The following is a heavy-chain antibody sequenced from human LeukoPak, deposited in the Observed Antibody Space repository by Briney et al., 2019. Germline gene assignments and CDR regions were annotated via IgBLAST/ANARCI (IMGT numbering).Heavy chain of an antibody. CDR2: ISYDGSNK. J-gene: IGHJ4*02. V-gene: IGHV3-30*18. D-gene: IGHD3-16*01. CDR1: GFTFSSYG. CDR3: AKAKGDSFDY. Sequence: GGSLRLSCAASGFTFSSYGMHWVRQAPGKGLEWVAVISYDGSNKYYADSVKGRFTISRDNSKNTLYLQMNSLRAEDTAVYYCAKAKGDSFDYWGQGTLVTVSS.